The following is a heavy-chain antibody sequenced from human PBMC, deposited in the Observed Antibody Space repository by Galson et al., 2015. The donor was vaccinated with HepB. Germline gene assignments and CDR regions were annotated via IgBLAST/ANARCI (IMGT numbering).Heavy chain of an antibody. V-gene: IGHV5-10-1*01. CDR1: GYSFTSYW. CDR3: ARLGSGMTTVTTWDY. J-gene: IGHJ4*02. D-gene: IGHD4-17*01. CDR2: IDPSDSYT. Sequence: QSGAEVKKPGESLRISCKGSGYSFTSYWISWVRQMPGKGLEWMGRIDPSDSYTNYSPSFQGHVTISADKSISTAYLQWSSLKASDTAMYYCARLGSGMTTVTTWDYWGRGTLVTVSS.